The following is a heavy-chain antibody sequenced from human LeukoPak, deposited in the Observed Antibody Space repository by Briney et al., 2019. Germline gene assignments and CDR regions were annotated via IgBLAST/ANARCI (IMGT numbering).Heavy chain of an antibody. CDR1: GGSISSYY. CDR3: ARHLDYYGSGSYEY. Sequence: ETVSLTCTVSGGSISSYYWSWIRQPPGKGLEWIGYIYYSGSTNYNPSLKSRVTISVDTSKSQFSMKLSSVTAADTAVYYCARHLDYYGSGSYEYWGQGTLGTVSS. V-gene: IGHV4-59*08. CDR2: IYYSGST. D-gene: IGHD3-10*01. J-gene: IGHJ4*02.